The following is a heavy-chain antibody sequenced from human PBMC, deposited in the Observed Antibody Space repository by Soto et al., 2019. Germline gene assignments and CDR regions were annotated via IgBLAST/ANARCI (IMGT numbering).Heavy chain of an antibody. Sequence: GGSLRLSCAASGFTFSSYAMSWVRQAPGKGLEWVSAISGSGGSTYYADSVKGRFTISRDNSKNTLYLQMNSLKAEDTAVYYCAKTGWNDVVGYYYYGMDVWGQGTTVTVSS. CDR2: ISGSGGST. J-gene: IGHJ6*02. CDR1: GFTFSSYA. V-gene: IGHV3-23*01. CDR3: AKTGWNDVVGYYYYGMDV. D-gene: IGHD1-1*01.